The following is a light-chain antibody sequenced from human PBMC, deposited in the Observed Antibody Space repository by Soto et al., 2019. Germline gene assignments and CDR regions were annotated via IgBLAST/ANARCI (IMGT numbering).Light chain of an antibody. V-gene: IGKV3-20*01. J-gene: IGKJ5*01. CDR3: QFYCSPLIT. Sequence: IVMTPSPATLSVSPGGRATLSCRASRGIDTYLAWYQQKPGQAPRLLIYGAVNRATGIPDRFSGRAFGTDVTLTISILELEAFAVYYWQFYCSPLITFVQGTRKGIK. CDR1: RGIDTY. CDR2: GAV.